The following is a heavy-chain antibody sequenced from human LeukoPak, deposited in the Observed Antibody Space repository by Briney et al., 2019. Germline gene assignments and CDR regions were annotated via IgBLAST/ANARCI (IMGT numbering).Heavy chain of an antibody. J-gene: IGHJ3*02. CDR3: AKDQVAVAVFDAFDI. D-gene: IGHD6-19*01. CDR1: GFTFSSYG. CDR2: MSYDGSNK. Sequence: GGSLRLSCAASGFTFSSYGMHWVRQAPGKGLEWVAVMSYDGSNKYYADSVKGRFTISRDNSKNTLYLQMNSLRAEDTAVYYCAKDQVAVAVFDAFDIWGQGTMVTVSS. V-gene: IGHV3-30*18.